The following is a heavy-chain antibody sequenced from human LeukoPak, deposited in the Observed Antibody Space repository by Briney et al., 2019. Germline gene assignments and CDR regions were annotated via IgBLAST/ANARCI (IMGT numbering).Heavy chain of an antibody. Sequence: PSETLSLTCTVSGGSISSSSYYWGWIRQPPGKGLEWIGSIYYSGSTYYNPSLKSRVTISVDTSKNQFSLKLSSVTAADTAVYYCANLGTYYDFWSGLEGPYYFDYWGQGTLVTVSS. CDR2: IYYSGST. D-gene: IGHD3-3*01. V-gene: IGHV4-39*01. J-gene: IGHJ4*02. CDR3: ANLGTYYDFWSGLEGPYYFDY. CDR1: GGSISSSSYY.